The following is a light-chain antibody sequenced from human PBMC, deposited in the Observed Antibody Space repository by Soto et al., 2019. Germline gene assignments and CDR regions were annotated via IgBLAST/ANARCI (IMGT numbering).Light chain of an antibody. Sequence: EIVMTQSPSTLSVSPGERATLXXRASQSVSSNLAWYQQKPGQAPRLLXYGASTRATGIPARFSGSGSGTDFTLTISRLEPEDFAVYYCQQYGTSPPGTFGQGTKVEIK. CDR3: QQYGTSPPGT. V-gene: IGKV3-15*01. CDR2: GAS. J-gene: IGKJ4*01. CDR1: QSVSSN.